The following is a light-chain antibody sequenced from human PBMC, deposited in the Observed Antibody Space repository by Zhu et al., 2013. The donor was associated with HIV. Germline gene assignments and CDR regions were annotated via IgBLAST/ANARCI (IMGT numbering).Light chain of an antibody. J-gene: IGKJ5*01. CDR3: QQYGSSPRT. CDR1: RPIVDRY. V-gene: IGKV3D-20*01. CDR2: DVS. Sequence: EIVLTQSPATLSLSPGERATLSCGASRPIVDRYLAWYQQRPGLAPRLLIHDVSIRATGIPDRFSASGSGTDFTLTITRLEPEDFAVYYCQQYGSSPRTFGQGTRLHIK.